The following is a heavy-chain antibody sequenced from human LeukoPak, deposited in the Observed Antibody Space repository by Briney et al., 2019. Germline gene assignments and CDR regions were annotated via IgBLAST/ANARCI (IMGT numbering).Heavy chain of an antibody. J-gene: IGHJ4*02. CDR2: IIPILGIA. CDR3: ARAYGSGSYYFDY. CDR1: GGTFSSYA. D-gene: IGHD3-10*01. V-gene: IGHV1-69*04. Sequence: SVKVSCKASGGTFSSYAISWVRQAPGQGLEWMGRIIPILGIANYAQKFQGRVTITADKSTSTAYMELSSLRSEDTAVYYCARAYGSGSYYFDYWGQGTLVTVSS.